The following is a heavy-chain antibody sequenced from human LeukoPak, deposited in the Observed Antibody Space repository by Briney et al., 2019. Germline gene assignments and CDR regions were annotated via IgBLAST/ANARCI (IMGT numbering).Heavy chain of an antibody. CDR2: IYYSGST. D-gene: IGHD2-21*01. CDR1: GGSISSSNFY. Sequence: SETLSLTCTVSGGSISSSNFYWGWIRQPPGKGLEWIGSIYYSGSTYYNPSLKSRVSISVDTSKNQFSLKLSSVTAADTAVYYCARSESHIVVYWGQGTLVTVSS. CDR3: ARSESHIVVY. V-gene: IGHV4-39*07. J-gene: IGHJ4*02.